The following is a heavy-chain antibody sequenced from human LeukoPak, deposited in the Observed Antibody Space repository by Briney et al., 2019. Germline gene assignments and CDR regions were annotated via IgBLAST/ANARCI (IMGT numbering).Heavy chain of an antibody. CDR2: ISAYNGNT. CDR3: ARDHPTWHTTVTTYGMDV. CDR1: GYTFTSYG. Sequence: ASVKVSCKASGYTFTSYGISWVRQAPGQGLEWMGWISAYNGNTNYAQKLQGRVTMTTDTSTSTAYMELRSLRSDDTAVYYCARDHPTWHTTVTTYGMDVWGQGTTVTVSS. J-gene: IGHJ6*02. V-gene: IGHV1-18*01. D-gene: IGHD4-4*01.